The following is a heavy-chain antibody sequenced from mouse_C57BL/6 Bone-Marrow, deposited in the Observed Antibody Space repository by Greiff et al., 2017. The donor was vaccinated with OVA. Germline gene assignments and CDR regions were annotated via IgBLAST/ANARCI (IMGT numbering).Heavy chain of an antibody. CDR3: ARHEGAYYGSSPLYFDY. CDR1: GYTFTEYT. CDR2: FYPGSGSI. V-gene: IGHV1-62-2*01. J-gene: IGHJ2*01. D-gene: IGHD1-1*01. Sequence: VQLQESGAELVKPGASVKLSCKASGYTFTEYTIHWVKQRSGQGLEWIGWFYPGSGSIKYNEKFKDKATLTADKSSSTVYMELSRLTSEDSAVYFCARHEGAYYGSSPLYFDYWGQGTTLTVSS.